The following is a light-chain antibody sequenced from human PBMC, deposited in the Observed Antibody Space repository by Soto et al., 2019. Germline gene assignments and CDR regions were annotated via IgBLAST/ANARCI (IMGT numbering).Light chain of an antibody. J-gene: IGKJ1*01. V-gene: IGKV3-15*01. CDR1: QSVSSN. CDR3: QQYGDSPRT. Sequence: EIVMTQSPATLSVSPGERATLSCRASQSVSSNLAWYQQKPGQAPRLLIYGASTRATGIPARFSGSGSGTEFTLTISGLEPEDFAVYYCQQYGDSPRTFGQGTKVETK. CDR2: GAS.